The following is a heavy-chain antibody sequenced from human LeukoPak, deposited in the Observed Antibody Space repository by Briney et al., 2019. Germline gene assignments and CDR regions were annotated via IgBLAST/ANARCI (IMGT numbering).Heavy chain of an antibody. D-gene: IGHD6-13*01. J-gene: IGHJ5*02. Sequence: PGGSLRLPCAASGFSFSDCYMSWIRQAPGKGLEWLSYIYGTSTFTNYADSVKGRFTISRDNAKNALYLQMNSLRAEDSAVYYCARTLVAAPGTKGGPWGQGTLVTVSS. V-gene: IGHV3-11*03. CDR2: IYGTSTFT. CDR1: GFSFSDCY. CDR3: ARTLVAAPGTKGGP.